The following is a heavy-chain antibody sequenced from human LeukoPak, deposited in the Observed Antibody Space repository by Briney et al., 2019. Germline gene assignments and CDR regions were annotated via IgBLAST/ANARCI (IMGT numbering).Heavy chain of an antibody. J-gene: IGHJ6*04. CDR1: GGSFSGYY. V-gene: IGHV4-34*01. Sequence: SETLSLTCAVHGGSFSGYYWSWIRQPPGKGLEWIGEINHSGSTNYNPSLKSRVTISVDTSKNQFSLKLSSVTAADTAVYYCARVMVRGVIIRSYYYYYGMDVWGKGTTVTVSS. CDR3: ARVMVRGVIIRSYYYYYGMDV. CDR2: INHSGST. D-gene: IGHD3-10*01.